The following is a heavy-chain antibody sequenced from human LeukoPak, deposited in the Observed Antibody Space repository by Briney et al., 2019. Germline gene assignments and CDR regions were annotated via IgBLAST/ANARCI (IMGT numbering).Heavy chain of an antibody. Sequence: SETLSLTCAVYGGSFSGYYWSWIRQPPGKGLEWIGEINHSGSTNYNPSLKSRVTISVDTSKNQFSLKLSSVTAANTAVYYCAGHHPRNTVDFWGQGTLVTVSS. J-gene: IGHJ4*02. CDR2: INHSGST. CDR1: GGSFSGYY. CDR3: AGHHPRNTVDF. V-gene: IGHV4-34*01. D-gene: IGHD2-8*02.